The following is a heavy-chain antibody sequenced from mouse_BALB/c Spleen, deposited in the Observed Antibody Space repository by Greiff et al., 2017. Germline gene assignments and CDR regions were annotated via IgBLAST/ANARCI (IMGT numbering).Heavy chain of an antibody. CDR3: ARRGTTNYAMDY. CDR1: GYSITSDYA. V-gene: IGHV3-2*02. CDR2: ISYSGST. J-gene: IGHJ4*01. D-gene: IGHD1-1*01. Sequence: EVKVEESGPGLVKPSQSLSLTCTVTGYSITSDYAWNWIRQFPGNKLEWMGYISYSGSTSYNPSLKSRISITRDTSKNQFFLQLNSVTTEDTATYYCARRGTTNYAMDYWGQGTSVTVSS.